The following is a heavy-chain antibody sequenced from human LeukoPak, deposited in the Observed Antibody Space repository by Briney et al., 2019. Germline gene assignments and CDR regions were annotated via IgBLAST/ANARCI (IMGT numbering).Heavy chain of an antibody. Sequence: GGSLRLSCAASGFTFGNYEMNWVRQAPGKGLEWVSAIRDSGNTYHADYVKGRFTISRDSSKNTLFLQMNRLRPEDAAVYYCAKAPVTTCRGAYCYPFDYWGQGTLVTVSS. V-gene: IGHV3-23*01. CDR2: IRDSGNT. J-gene: IGHJ4*02. CDR3: AKAPVTTCRGAYCYPFDY. CDR1: GFTFGNYE. D-gene: IGHD2-21*01.